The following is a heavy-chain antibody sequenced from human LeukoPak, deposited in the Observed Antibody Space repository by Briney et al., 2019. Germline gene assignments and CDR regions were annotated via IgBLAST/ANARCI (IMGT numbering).Heavy chain of an antibody. Sequence: ASVKVSCKASGGTFSSYAISWVRQAPGQGLEWMGRIIPILGIANYAQKFQGRVTMTRNTSISTAYMELSSLRSEDTAVYYCARVGVVFDYWGQGTLVTVSS. CDR3: ARVGVVFDY. V-gene: IGHV1-69*04. D-gene: IGHD3-10*01. CDR1: GGTFSSYA. CDR2: IIPILGIA. J-gene: IGHJ4*02.